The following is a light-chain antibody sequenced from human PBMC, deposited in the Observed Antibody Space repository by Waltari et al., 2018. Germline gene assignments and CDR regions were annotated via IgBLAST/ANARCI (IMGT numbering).Light chain of an antibody. CDR2: WAS. CDR1: QSVLYSSNNKNY. CDR3: QQYYSTPWT. J-gene: IGKJ1*01. V-gene: IGKV4-1*01. Sequence: DIVMTQPPDSLAVSLGERATINCKSGQSVLYSSNNKNYLAWYQHKPGPPPKLLIYWASTRESGVPDRFSGSGSGTDFTLTISSLQAEDVAVYYCQQYYSTPWTFGQGTKVEIK.